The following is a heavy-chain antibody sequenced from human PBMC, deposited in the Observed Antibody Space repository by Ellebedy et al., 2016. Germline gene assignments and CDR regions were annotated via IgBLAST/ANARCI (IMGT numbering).Heavy chain of an antibody. D-gene: IGHD6-13*01. Sequence: GESLKISCAASGFTFSSYGMHWVRQAPGKGLEWVAVISYDGSNKYYADSVKGRFTISRDNSKNTLYLQMNSLRAEDTAVYYCARVTSSSSGIDYWGQGTLVTVSS. V-gene: IGHV3-30*03. CDR3: ARVTSSSSGIDY. CDR1: GFTFSSYG. J-gene: IGHJ4*02. CDR2: ISYDGSNK.